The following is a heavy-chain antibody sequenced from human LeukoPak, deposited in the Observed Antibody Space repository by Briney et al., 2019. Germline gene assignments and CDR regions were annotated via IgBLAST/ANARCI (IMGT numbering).Heavy chain of an antibody. V-gene: IGHV3-23*01. CDR2: ISGSGDNT. D-gene: IGHD3-22*01. CDR1: GFTFSSYA. CDR3: VLGYYFDY. J-gene: IGHJ4*02. Sequence: PGGSLRLSCVVPGFTFSSYAMSLVRQAPGKGLEWVSTISGSGDNTHYADSVKGRFTISRDNSKNTLYLQMSSLRAEDTAVYYCVLGYYFDYWGQGTLVTVSS.